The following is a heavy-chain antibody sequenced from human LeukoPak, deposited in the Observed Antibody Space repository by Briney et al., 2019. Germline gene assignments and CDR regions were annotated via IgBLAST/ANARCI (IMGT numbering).Heavy chain of an antibody. V-gene: IGHV4-59*01. J-gene: IGHJ4*02. CDR2: IYYSGST. CDR3: AGGDSSGYYLAGYFDY. Sequence: SETLSLTCTVSGGSISSYYWSWIRQPPGKGLEWIGYIYYSGSTNYNPSLKSRVTISVDTSKNQFSLKLSSVTAADTAVYYCAGGDSSGYYLAGYFDYWGQGTLVTVSS. D-gene: IGHD3-22*01. CDR1: GGSISSYY.